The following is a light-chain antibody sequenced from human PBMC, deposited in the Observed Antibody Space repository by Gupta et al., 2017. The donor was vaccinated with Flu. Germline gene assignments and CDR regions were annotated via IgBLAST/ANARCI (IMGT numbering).Light chain of an antibody. V-gene: IGKV3-15*01. CDR2: GAS. Sequence: ATLSVSPGDRATLSCRASQTVSSNLAWNQQKPGQAPRVLIYGASTRATGVPARFSGFGSGTEFTLTISSLQSEDFAIYYCQQYNDGPPLTFGQGTRVEIK. J-gene: IGKJ1*01. CDR3: QQYNDGPPLT. CDR1: QTVSSN.